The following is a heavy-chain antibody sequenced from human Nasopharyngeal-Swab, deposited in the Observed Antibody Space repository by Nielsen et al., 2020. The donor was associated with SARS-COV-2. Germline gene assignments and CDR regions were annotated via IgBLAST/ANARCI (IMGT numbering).Heavy chain of an antibody. J-gene: IGHJ6*03. CDR1: GFTFSSYG. V-gene: IGHV3-30*18. CDR2: ISYDGSNK. Sequence: LSLTCAASGFTFSSYGMHWVRQAPGKGLEWVAVISYDGSNKYYADSVKGRFTISRDNSKNTLYLQMNSLRAEDTAVYYCAKGLHYDSSGEYYYYYMDVWGKGTTVTVSS. CDR3: AKGLHYDSSGEYYYYYMDV. D-gene: IGHD3-22*01.